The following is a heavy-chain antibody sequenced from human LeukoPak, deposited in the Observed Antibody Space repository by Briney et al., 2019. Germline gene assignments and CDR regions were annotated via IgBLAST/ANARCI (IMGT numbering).Heavy chain of an antibody. D-gene: IGHD4-17*01. V-gene: IGHV3-7*01. Sequence: GGSLRLSCAASGFTFSSYWMSWVRQAPGKGLEWVANIKQDGSEKYYVDSVKGRFTISRDNAKNSLYLQMNSLRPEDTAVYYCAREVSYGDSALQHWGQGTPVTVSS. J-gene: IGHJ1*01. CDR3: AREVSYGDSALQH. CDR2: IKQDGSEK. CDR1: GFTFSSYW.